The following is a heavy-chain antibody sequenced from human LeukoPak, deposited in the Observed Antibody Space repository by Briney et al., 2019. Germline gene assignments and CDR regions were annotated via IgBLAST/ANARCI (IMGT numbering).Heavy chain of an antibody. Sequence: GGSLRLSCAASGFTFSSYAMMWVRQPPGKGLEWVSTVVASYEGTFYANSVKGRFTISRDNSKSTLYMQMNSLRAEDTAVYYCAKGKAGGLVDLFDPWGQGTLVTVSS. CDR1: GFTFSSYA. CDR2: VVASYEGT. J-gene: IGHJ5*02. V-gene: IGHV3-23*01. D-gene: IGHD3/OR15-3a*01. CDR3: AKGKAGGLVDLFDP.